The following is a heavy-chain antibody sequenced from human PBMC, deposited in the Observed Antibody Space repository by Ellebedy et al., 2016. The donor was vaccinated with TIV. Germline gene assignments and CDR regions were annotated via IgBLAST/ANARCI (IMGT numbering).Heavy chain of an antibody. Sequence: AASVKVSCKASGYTFSSYYMHWVRQAPGQGLEWMGRIIPILGIANYAQKFQGRVTITADKSTSTAYMELSSLRSEDTAVYYCARGATYCGGDCYSYFDYWGQGTLVTVSS. V-gene: IGHV1-69*04. D-gene: IGHD2-21*02. CDR1: GYTFSSYY. CDR3: ARGATYCGGDCYSYFDY. CDR2: IIPILGIA. J-gene: IGHJ4*02.